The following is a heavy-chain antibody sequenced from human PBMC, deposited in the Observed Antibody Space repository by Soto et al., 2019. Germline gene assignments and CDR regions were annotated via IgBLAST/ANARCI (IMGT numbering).Heavy chain of an antibody. V-gene: IGHV1-18*01. CDR1: GYTFTTYG. D-gene: IGHD3-22*01. Sequence: QVQLVQSGAEEKKPGASVKVSCKASGYTFTTYGMSWVRQAPGQGLDWMGWISTYNGNTKYAERLQGRVTMTTDATTSTAYMELRSLRFDGTAVYYCARGPTDYYDNSGNYFLDYWGQGTLVTVSS. CDR2: ISTYNGNT. CDR3: ARGPTDYYDNSGNYFLDY. J-gene: IGHJ4*02.